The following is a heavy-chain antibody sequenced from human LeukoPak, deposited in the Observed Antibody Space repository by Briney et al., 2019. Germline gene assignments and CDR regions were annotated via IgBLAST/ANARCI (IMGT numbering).Heavy chain of an antibody. Sequence: PGGSLRLSCAASGFTFSTYAVHWVRQAPGKGLEWVAVISYDGSKRYYADSMKGRFTISRDNSKNAFLQMNSLRAEDTAVYYCARDYDTSGSYFDFFDYWGQGTLVTVSS. CDR1: GFTFSTYA. D-gene: IGHD3-22*01. V-gene: IGHV3-30-3*01. CDR2: ISYDGSKR. CDR3: ARDYDTSGSYFDFFDY. J-gene: IGHJ4*02.